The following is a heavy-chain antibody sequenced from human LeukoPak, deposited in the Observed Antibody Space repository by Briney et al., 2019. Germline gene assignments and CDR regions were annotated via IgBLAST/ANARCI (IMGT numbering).Heavy chain of an antibody. J-gene: IGHJ4*02. CDR1: GGSISSYY. D-gene: IGHD5-24*01. CDR2: IYYSGST. Sequence: PSETLSLTCTVSGGSISSYYWIWIRQPPGKGLEWIGYIYYSGSTNYNPSLKSRVTISVDTSKNQFSLKLSSVTAADTAVYYCARVPGGYKTYYFDYWGQGTLVTVSS. V-gene: IGHV4-59*01. CDR3: ARVPGGYKTYYFDY.